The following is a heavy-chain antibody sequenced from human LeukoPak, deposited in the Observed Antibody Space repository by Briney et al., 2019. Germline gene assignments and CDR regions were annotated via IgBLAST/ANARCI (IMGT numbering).Heavy chain of an antibody. D-gene: IGHD1-26*01. CDR1: GFTVSNHY. V-gene: IGHV3-23*01. CDR2: ISGSGDNT. Sequence: GGSLRLSCAASGFTVSNHYMNWVRQAPGKGLEWISGISGSGDNTYYADSVKGRFTISRDNSKNTMYLHMNSLRGEDTAVYYCANSGSRYYYHHGMDVWGQGTTVTVSS. CDR3: ANSGSRYYYHHGMDV. J-gene: IGHJ6*02.